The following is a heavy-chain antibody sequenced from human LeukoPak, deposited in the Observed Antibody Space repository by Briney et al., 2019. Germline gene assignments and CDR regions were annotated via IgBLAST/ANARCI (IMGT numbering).Heavy chain of an antibody. D-gene: IGHD6-13*01. V-gene: IGHV1-46*01. CDR2: INPSSGST. CDR1: GHSFISYY. Sequence: ASVRVSCKASGHSFISYYMQWVRQAPGQGLEWMGIINPSSGSTSYAQKFQGRVTMTRDTSTSTVYMDLTRLRSEDTAIYYCARDGRPRAAAALSSDHWGQGTLVTVSS. CDR3: ARDGRPRAAAALSSDH. J-gene: IGHJ4*02.